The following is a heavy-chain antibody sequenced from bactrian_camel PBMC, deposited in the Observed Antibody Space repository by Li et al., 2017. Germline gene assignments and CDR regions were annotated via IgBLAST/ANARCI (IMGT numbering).Heavy chain of an antibody. V-gene: IGHV3S54*01. CDR3: AADPYPLWDYGVGMDFGY. CDR1: GYTGRLCT. D-gene: IGHD5*01. CDR2: IYTSSGST. J-gene: IGHJ6*01. Sequence: HVQLVESGGGLVQPGGSLRLSCAASGYTGRLCTMGWYRQAPGKDREAVASIYTSSGSTYYRESVKGRFTISQDTAKNAVYLQMNRLKPEDTAVYYCAADPYPLWDYGVGMDFGYWGQGTQVTVS.